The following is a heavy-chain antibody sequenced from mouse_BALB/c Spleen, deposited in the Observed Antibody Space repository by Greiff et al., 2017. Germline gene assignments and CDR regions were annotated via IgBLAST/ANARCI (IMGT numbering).Heavy chain of an antibody. V-gene: IGHV1-18*01. Sequence: VQLQQSGPELVKPGASVKIPCKASGYTFTDYNMDWVKQSHGKSLEWIGDINPNNGGTIYNQKFKGKATLTVDKSSSTAYMELRSLTSEDTAVYYCARTYYRYEYYFDYWGQGTTLTVSS. D-gene: IGHD2-14*01. CDR3: ARTYYRYEYYFDY. J-gene: IGHJ2*01. CDR2: INPNNGGT. CDR1: GYTFTDYN.